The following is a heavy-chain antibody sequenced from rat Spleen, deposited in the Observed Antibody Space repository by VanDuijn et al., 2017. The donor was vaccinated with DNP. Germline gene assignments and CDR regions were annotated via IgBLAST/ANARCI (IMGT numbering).Heavy chain of an antibody. D-gene: IGHD1-12*02. J-gene: IGHJ2*01. V-gene: IGHV2-1*01. CDR3: ARDGTN. CDR1: GFSLTSNG. CDR2: IQSGGTT. Sequence: QVQLKESGPGLVQPSRTLSLTCTVSGFSLTSNGVSWVRQPPGKGLEWMGRIQSGGTTAYNSVLKSRLSISRDTSRSQVFLRMNSLQTEDTAIYFCARDGTNWGQGVMVTVSS.